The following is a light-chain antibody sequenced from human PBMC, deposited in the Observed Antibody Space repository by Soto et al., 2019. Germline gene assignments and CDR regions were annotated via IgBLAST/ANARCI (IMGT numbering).Light chain of an antibody. J-gene: IGLJ1*01. CDR3: CSSGGSPTYV. CDR2: EVN. CDR1: ISDVGSYNL. Sequence: QSALAQPASVSGSPGQSITVSCTGTISDVGSYNLVSWYQQHPGKAPKLMIFEVNKRPSGVSNRFSGSKSGNTASLTISGLKVEDEADYYCCSSGGSPTYVFGTGTKVTVL. V-gene: IGLV2-23*02.